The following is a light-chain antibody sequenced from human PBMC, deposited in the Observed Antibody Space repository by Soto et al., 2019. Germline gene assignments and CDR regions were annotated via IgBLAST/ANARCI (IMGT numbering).Light chain of an antibody. Sequence: QSALTQPASVSGSPGQSITISCTGTSSDVGRYNFVSWYQQYPGKVPRVTIYEVTKRPSGVSNRFSGSKSGNTAFLTISGLQAEDEADYYFCSDAGSGVYVFGTGTKLTVL. J-gene: IGLJ1*01. V-gene: IGLV2-23*02. CDR1: SSDVGRYNF. CDR3: CSDAGSGVYV. CDR2: EVT.